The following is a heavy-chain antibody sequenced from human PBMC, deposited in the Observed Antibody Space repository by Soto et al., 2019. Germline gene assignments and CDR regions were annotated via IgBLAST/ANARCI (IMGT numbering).Heavy chain of an antibody. J-gene: IGHJ4*02. CDR1: GDSISSRSYY. D-gene: IGHD2-21*02. CDR3: ARQRTSVVTQAYFDV. Sequence: KASETLSLTCTVTGDSISSRSYYWGWIRQPPGKGXEWXXXXYXSXSXXXXLXLRSRVSMSIDTSKDQFSLKLKSVTAEDTALYFCARQRTSVVTQAYFDVWGPGSMVTVSS. V-gene: IGHV4-39*01. CDR2: XYXSXSX.